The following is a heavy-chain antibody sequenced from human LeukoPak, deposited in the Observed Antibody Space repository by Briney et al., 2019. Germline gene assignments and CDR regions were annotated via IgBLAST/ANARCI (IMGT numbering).Heavy chain of an antibody. V-gene: IGHV3-23*01. CDR3: AKDERDWNYNLASQTYD. J-gene: IGHJ4*02. Sequence: GGSLRLSCAASGFRFSSYVMSWVRQAPGKGLEWVSAISGSGVSTYYADSVKGRFTVSRDNSKNTLYLQMSSLRAEDTAVYYCAKDERDWNYNLASQTYDWGQGTLVTVSS. D-gene: IGHD1-7*01. CDR1: GFRFSSYV. CDR2: ISGSGVST.